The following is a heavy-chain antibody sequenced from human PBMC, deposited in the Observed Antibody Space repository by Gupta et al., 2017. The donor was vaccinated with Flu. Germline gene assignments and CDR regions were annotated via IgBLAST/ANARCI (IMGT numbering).Heavy chain of an antibody. CDR1: GYSSSSVYY. Sequence: QVQLQESGPGLVKPSETLSLTCAASGYSSSSVYYWGWIRQPPGKGLEWIGSIYHSGSTYYNPSLKSRVTISLDTSKNQFSLKLSSVTAADTAVYYCARSLRISYYFDYWGQGTLVTVSS. CDR3: ARSLRISYYFDY. D-gene: IGHD3-3*02. J-gene: IGHJ4*02. V-gene: IGHV4-38-2*01. CDR2: IYHSGST.